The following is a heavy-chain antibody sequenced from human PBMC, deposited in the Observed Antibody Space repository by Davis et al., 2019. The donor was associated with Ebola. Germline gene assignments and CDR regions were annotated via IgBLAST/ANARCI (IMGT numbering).Heavy chain of an antibody. CDR1: GFTFSSYG. CDR3: AKVGGSYPSEDY. Sequence: GGSLRLSCAASGFTFSSYGMHWVRQAPGKGLEWVAVISYDGSNKYYADSVKGRFTISRDNSKNTLYLQMNSLRAEDTAVYYCAKVGGSYPSEDYWGQGTLATVSS. CDR2: ISYDGSNK. V-gene: IGHV3-30*18. J-gene: IGHJ4*02. D-gene: IGHD1-26*01.